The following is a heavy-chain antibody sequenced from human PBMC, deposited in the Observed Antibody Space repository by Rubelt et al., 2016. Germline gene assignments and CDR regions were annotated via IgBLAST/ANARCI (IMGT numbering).Heavy chain of an antibody. CDR1: GFTFSSYA. Sequence: EVQLVESGGGLVQPGGSLRLSCSASGFTFSSYAMHWVRQAPGKGLEYVSAISYNGASTYYADSVKGRFTISRDNSKNTLYLQMSSLTAEDTAVYYCVKVGSGRYRSFFDSWGQGTLVTVSS. CDR2: ISYNGAST. CDR3: VKVGSGRYRSFFDS. J-gene: IGHJ4*02. D-gene: IGHD3-10*01. V-gene: IGHV3-64D*06.